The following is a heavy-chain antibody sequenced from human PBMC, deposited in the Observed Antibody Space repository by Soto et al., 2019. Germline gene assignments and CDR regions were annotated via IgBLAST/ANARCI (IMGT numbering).Heavy chain of an antibody. CDR3: ARKLGIGGFDY. D-gene: IGHD7-27*01. Sequence: EVQLVESGGGLVQPGGSLRLSCAASGFTFSSYDMHWVRQATGKGLEWVSAIGTAGDTYYPGSVKGRFTISRENAKNSLYHQMNSLRAGDTAVYYCARKLGIGGFDYWGQGTLVTVSS. V-gene: IGHV3-13*01. J-gene: IGHJ4*02. CDR1: GFTFSSYD. CDR2: IGTAGDT.